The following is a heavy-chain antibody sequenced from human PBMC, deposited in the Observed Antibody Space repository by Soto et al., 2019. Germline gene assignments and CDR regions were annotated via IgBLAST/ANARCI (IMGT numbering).Heavy chain of an antibody. Sequence: QLQLLESGPGLVKASETLSLTCNVSGGSISTSRSYWAWIRQPPGKGLEWLANIFYSGSTYYNPSLASRVTVSVDTSKNEFSLKLRSVTAADTVVYYCARQPTTGDTDLWFDPWGQGTLVTVSS. CDR3: ARQPTTGDTDLWFDP. CDR1: GGSISTSRSY. J-gene: IGHJ5*02. D-gene: IGHD2-21*01. CDR2: IFYSGST. V-gene: IGHV4-39*01.